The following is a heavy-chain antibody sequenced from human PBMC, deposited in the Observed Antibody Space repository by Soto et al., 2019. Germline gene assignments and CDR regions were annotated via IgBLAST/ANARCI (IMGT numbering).Heavy chain of an antibody. CDR1: GFTVSNNY. J-gene: IGHJ4*02. V-gene: IGHV3-53*01. CDR2: IYSGGTT. CDR3: ARNGWGMATVGM. D-gene: IGHD1-26*01. Sequence: DVQLVESGGGLVQPGGSLRLSCAASGFTVSNNYMIWFRLPPGRGLEWVSLIYSGGTTYYADSVKGRFTISRDNSKNTLYLEMNSLRVADTAVYYCARNGWGMATVGMWGPGTLVTVSS.